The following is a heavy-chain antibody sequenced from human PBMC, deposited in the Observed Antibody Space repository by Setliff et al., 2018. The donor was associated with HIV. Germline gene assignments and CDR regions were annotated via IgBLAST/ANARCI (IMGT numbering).Heavy chain of an antibody. J-gene: IGHJ4*02. Sequence: PSETLSLTCTVSGGSVSGYYWSWIRQSAGKRLEWIGRLYSSETSSYNPSLKRRLSMSVDTFNNQFSLKLSSVTAADTAVYYCARDRPREDTYVRFDYWGQGVPVTVSS. CDR1: GGSVSGYY. V-gene: IGHV4-4*07. D-gene: IGHD3-16*01. CDR2: LYSSETS. CDR3: ARDRPREDTYVRFDY.